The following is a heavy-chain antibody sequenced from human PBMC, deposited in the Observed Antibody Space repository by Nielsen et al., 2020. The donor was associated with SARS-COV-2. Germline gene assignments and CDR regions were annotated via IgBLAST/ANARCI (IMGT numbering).Heavy chain of an antibody. CDR2: INPKSGGT. D-gene: IGHD3-22*01. Sequence: ASVKVSCKASGYNFMTYGINWVRQAPGQGLEWMGRINPKSGGTNYAQKFQGRVTMTRDTSISTAYMELSGLRSDDTAVYYCARENYYDTSGYYYGMDVWGQGTTVTVSS. CDR3: ARENYYDTSGYYYGMDV. CDR1: GYNFMTYG. J-gene: IGHJ6*02. V-gene: IGHV1-2*06.